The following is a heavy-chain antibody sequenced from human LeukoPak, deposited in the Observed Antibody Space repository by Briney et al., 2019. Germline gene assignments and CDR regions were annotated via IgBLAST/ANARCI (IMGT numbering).Heavy chain of an antibody. CDR3: ARDFWFDP. CDR2: ISYDGSNK. CDR1: GFTFSSYA. J-gene: IGHJ5*02. Sequence: GGSLRLSCAASGFTFSSYAMHWVRQAPGKGLEWVAVISYDGSNKYYADSVKGRFTISRDNSKNTLYLQMNSLRAEDTAVYYCARDFWFDPWGQGTLVTVSS. V-gene: IGHV3-30*04.